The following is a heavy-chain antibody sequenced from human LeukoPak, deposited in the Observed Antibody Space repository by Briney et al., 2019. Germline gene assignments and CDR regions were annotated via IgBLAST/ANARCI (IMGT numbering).Heavy chain of an antibody. CDR3: ARQTGNFWPMDV. D-gene: IGHD3-3*01. CDR2: IYYSGST. V-gene: IGHV4-39*01. J-gene: IGHJ6*02. CDR1: GGSISSSSYY. Sequence: SETLSLTCTVSGGSISSSSYYWGWIRQPPGKGLEWIGSIYYSGSTYYNPSLKSRVTISVDTSKNQFSLKLSSVTAADTAVYYCARQTGNFWPMDVWGQGTTVTVSS.